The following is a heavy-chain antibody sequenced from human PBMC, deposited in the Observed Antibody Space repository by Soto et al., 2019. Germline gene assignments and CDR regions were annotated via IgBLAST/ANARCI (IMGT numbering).Heavy chain of an antibody. D-gene: IGHD3-10*01. CDR2: IYHSGNT. J-gene: IGHJ6*02. CDR1: GDSIRSRNW. V-gene: IGHV4-4*02. Sequence: PSETLSLTCAVSGDSIRSRNWWSWVRQSPGKGLEWVGEIYHSGNTNYNASLKSRVIISLDESKNQFSLKLTSVTAADTAVYYCARARTDAEGFGYYYGMDVWGQGTTVTVSS. CDR3: ARARTDAEGFGYYYGMDV.